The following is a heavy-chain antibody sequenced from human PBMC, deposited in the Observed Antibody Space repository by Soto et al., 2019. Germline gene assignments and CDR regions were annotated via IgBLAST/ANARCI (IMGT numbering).Heavy chain of an antibody. D-gene: IGHD1-26*01. CDR2: ISNAGDNT. Sequence: EVQLLESGGGLVQPGGSLRLSCAASGFTFSSYAMSWVRQAPGKGLEWVSGISNAGDNTYYADSVKGRFTISRDNSKNTVYLQMNSLRAEDTAVYYCAKDYVGPTFVGGNWFDPWGQGTRVTVSS. CDR3: AKDYVGPTFVGGNWFDP. V-gene: IGHV3-23*01. CDR1: GFTFSSYA. J-gene: IGHJ5*02.